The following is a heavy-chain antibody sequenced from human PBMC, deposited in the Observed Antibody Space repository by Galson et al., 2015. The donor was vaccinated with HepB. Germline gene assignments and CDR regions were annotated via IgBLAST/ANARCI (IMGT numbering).Heavy chain of an antibody. Sequence: QSGAEVKKPGESLKISCKASGYSFTTYWIGWVRQMPGKGLEWMGFIYPGDSDTRYSPSFQGQVTISVDKSISTAYLQWSSLKASDTAMYYCARGSYDSSGYSYPDAFDIWVQGTMVTVSS. CDR2: IYPGDSDT. V-gene: IGHV5-51*01. CDR1: GYSFTTYW. CDR3: ARGSYDSSGYSYPDAFDI. D-gene: IGHD3-22*01. J-gene: IGHJ3*02.